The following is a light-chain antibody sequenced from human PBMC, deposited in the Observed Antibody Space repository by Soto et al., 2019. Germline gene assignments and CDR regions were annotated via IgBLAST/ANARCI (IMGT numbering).Light chain of an antibody. CDR2: GES. J-gene: IGKJ1*01. CDR1: QDLGNN. Sequence: EIVRTQSPATRSVSPGERATLSGRAGQDLGNNLAWYQQKPGQAPGLSIYGESTRATGIPARFSGSGSGTEFTLTISSLQSEDSAVYYCQQYSYWPGTFGQGTKVGIK. CDR3: QQYSYWPGT. V-gene: IGKV3-15*01.